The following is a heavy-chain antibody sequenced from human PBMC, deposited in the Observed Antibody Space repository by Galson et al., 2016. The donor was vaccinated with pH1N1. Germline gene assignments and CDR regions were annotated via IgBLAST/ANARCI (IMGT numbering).Heavy chain of an antibody. CDR1: GYTLSDLS. V-gene: IGHV1-24*01. CDR3: ATLRYNFFYMDV. Sequence: SVKVSCKVSGYTLSDLSIQWVRQAPGNGLEWMGGFNTEDGETLYAQKFQGRVTVTEDISIDTAFMELSSLRSEDTAVYYCATLRYNFFYMDVWGAGTTVIVSS. D-gene: IGHD5-12*01. J-gene: IGHJ6*03. CDR2: FNTEDGET.